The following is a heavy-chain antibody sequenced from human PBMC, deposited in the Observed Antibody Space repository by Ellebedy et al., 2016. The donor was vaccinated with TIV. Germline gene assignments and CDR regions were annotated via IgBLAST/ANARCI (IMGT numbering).Heavy chain of an antibody. Sequence: WVRQAPGKALEWLALIDWEDDKYYITSLKSRLTISKDTSRSQVVLTMPTMDPVDTATYYCARVRATYYDTSGFNYYFDYWGQGTLVTVSS. J-gene: IGHJ4*02. D-gene: IGHD3-22*01. V-gene: IGHV2-70*18. CDR3: ARVRATYYDTSGFNYYFDY. CDR2: IDWEDDK.